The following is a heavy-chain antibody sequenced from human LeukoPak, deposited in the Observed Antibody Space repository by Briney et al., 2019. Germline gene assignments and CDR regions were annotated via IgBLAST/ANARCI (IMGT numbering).Heavy chain of an antibody. CDR3: ARAYNYCPN. CDR2: ISYSGST. CDR1: GGSISSFY. Sequence: PSETLSLTCTVSGGSISSFYWSWIRQPPGKGLEWIGFISYSGSTNYNPSLKSRVTISVDTSKNQFSLKLSSVTTADTAVYYCARAYNYCPNWGQGTLVTVSS. J-gene: IGHJ4*02. D-gene: IGHD3-22*01. V-gene: IGHV4-59*01.